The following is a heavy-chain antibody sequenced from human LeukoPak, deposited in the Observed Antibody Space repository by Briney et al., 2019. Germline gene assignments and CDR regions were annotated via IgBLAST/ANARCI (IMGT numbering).Heavy chain of an antibody. J-gene: IGHJ4*02. V-gene: IGHV3-15*01. Sequence: PGGSLRLSCAASGFTFTNVWMSCVRQAPGKGLDWVGRIKSSAAGGTTDYAAPVKGRFTISRDDSKNTLFLQMNSLKTEDTAIYYCTTGPDPTFDYWGRGTLVTVSS. CDR2: IKSSAAGGTT. CDR3: TTGPDPTFDY. CDR1: GFTFTNVW.